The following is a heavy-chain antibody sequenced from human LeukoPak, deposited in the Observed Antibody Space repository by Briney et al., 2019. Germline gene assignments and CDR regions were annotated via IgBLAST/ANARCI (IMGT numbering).Heavy chain of an antibody. CDR3: AKPGGVVASPFDY. V-gene: IGHV3-23*01. J-gene: IGHJ4*02. Sequence: GGSLRLSCAASGFTFSSSDMSWVRQTPGKGLGWVSAIGGGGGTTFSADSVKGRFTISRDNSKNTLYLQMNSLRAEDTAVYYCAKPGGVVASPFDYWGQGTLVTVSS. D-gene: IGHD5-12*01. CDR1: GFTFSSSD. CDR2: IGGGGGTT.